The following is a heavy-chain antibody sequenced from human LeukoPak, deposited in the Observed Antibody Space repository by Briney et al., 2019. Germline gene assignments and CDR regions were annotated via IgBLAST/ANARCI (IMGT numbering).Heavy chain of an antibody. CDR3: ARGYCSSTSCYHFDY. CDR1: GASISSYY. D-gene: IGHD2-2*01. V-gene: IGHV4-59*01. Sequence: PSETLSLTCTVSGASISSYYWSWIRQPPGKGLEWIGYIYYSGSTNYNPSLKSRVTISVDTSKNQFSLKLSSVTAADTAVYYCARGYCSSTSCYHFDYWGQGTLVTVSS. CDR2: IYYSGST. J-gene: IGHJ4*02.